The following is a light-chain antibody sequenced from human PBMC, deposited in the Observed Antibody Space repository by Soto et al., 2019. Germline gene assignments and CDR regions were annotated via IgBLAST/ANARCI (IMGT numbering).Light chain of an antibody. CDR3: QKYNSAPRT. CDR1: QTISSW. V-gene: IGKV1-5*01. CDR2: AAS. Sequence: DIQMTQSPSTLSGSVGDRVTITCRASQTISSWLAWYQQKPGKAPKLLIYAASTLQSGVPSRFSGSGSGTEFTLTISSLQPEDVATYYCQKYNSAPRTFGQGTKVDIK. J-gene: IGKJ1*01.